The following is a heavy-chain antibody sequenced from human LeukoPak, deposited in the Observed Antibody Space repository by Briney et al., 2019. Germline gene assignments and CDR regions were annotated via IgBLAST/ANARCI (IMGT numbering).Heavy chain of an antibody. D-gene: IGHD5-18*01. J-gene: IGHJ4*02. V-gene: IGHV3-21*04. CDR2: ISSSSSYI. Sequence: PGGSLRLSCAASGFTFSSYSMNWVRQAPGKGLEWVSSISSSSSYIYYADSVKGRFTISRDNAKNSLYLQMNSLRAEDTAVYYCAKDLGGYSYGLIPDYWGQGTLVTVSS. CDR3: AKDLGGYSYGLIPDY. CDR1: GFTFSSYS.